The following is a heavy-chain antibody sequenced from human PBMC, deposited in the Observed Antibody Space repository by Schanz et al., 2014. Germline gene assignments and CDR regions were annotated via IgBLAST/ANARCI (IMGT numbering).Heavy chain of an antibody. J-gene: IGHJ5*02. Sequence: VQLLESGGGLVQPGGSLRLSCAASGFTFSIYGMSWIRQQPGKALEWIGYIYHSGNTYFKPSLQSRLAMSVDTAKNQFSLSLSSATAADTAVYYCARAVGGNSALEWFDPWGQGTLXTVSS. V-gene: IGHV4-31*02. D-gene: IGHD2-21*01. CDR2: IYHSGNT. CDR1: GFTFSIYG. CDR3: ARAVGGNSALEWFDP.